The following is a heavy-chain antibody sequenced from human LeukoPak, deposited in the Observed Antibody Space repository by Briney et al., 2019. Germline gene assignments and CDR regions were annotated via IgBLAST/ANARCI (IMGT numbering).Heavy chain of an antibody. J-gene: IGHJ4*02. Sequence: ASVKVSCKASRGTFSSYAIGWVRQAPGQGLEWMGGVIPTFGTANYAQKFQGRVTISADGSTSTAYMELRSLRSDDTAVYYCARVSLPTRDFDYWGQGTLVTVSS. CDR3: ARVSLPTRDFDY. D-gene: IGHD2-15*01. V-gene: IGHV1-69*01. CDR2: VIPTFGTA. CDR1: RGTFSSYA.